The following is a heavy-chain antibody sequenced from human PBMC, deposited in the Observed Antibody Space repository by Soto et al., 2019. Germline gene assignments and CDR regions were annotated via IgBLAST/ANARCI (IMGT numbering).Heavy chain of an antibody. V-gene: IGHV3-23*01. CDR1: GFTFSNYA. CDR3: AKDGFAGSGKYYFDY. CDR2: ISDSGDST. J-gene: IGHJ4*02. Sequence: EVHLLESGGGLVQPGGSLRLSCAASGFTFSNYAMNWVRQAPGKGLEWVSVISDSGDSTYSADSVKGRFTISRDKSKNTLYLHMNSLTAEDTAVYYCAKDGFAGSGKYYFDYWGQGTLVTVSS. D-gene: IGHD3-10*01.